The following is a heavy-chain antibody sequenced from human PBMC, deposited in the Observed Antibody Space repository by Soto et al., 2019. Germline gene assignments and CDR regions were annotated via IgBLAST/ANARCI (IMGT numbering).Heavy chain of an antibody. Sequence: SPPTLGNPTQTLTLTCTFSGFSLSSSGLGVGWIRQPPGKALEWLALIYWDDEKRYRPSLKSKLTITKDTSKNQVVLTATNMDPADTATYYCAHFPAPGTPVFDYWGQGTLVTVSS. CDR1: GFSLSSSGLG. D-gene: IGHD6-13*01. CDR2: IYWDDEK. CDR3: AHFPAPGTPVFDY. J-gene: IGHJ4*02. V-gene: IGHV2-5*02.